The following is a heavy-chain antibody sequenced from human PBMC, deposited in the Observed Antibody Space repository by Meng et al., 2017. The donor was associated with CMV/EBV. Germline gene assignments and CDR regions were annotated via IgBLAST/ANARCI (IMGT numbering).Heavy chain of an antibody. CDR1: GFTVSSNY. Sequence: GESLKISCAASGFTVSSNYMSWVRQAPGKGLEWVSVIYSGGSTYYADSVKGRFTISRDNSKNTLYLQMNSLRAEDTAVYYCARGPRRVARGSSSLYGMDVWGQGTTVTVSS. CDR3: ARGPRRVARGSSSLYGMDV. J-gene: IGHJ6*02. V-gene: IGHV3-66*01. D-gene: IGHD6-13*01. CDR2: IYSGGST.